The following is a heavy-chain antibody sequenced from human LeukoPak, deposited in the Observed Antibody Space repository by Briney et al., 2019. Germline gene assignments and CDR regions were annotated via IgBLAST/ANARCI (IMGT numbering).Heavy chain of an antibody. J-gene: IGHJ4*02. CDR3: ARDLCTNATCPLFDY. Sequence: GASVKVSCKASGYTFTSYGISWLRQAPGQGLEWGGWISAYDSNTDYAQKFQGRVSMTTDTSTSTAYMELRSLRSDDTAVYYCARDLCTNATCPLFDYWGQGTLVTVSS. V-gene: IGHV1-18*04. CDR1: GYTFTSYG. CDR2: ISAYDSNT. D-gene: IGHD2-8*01.